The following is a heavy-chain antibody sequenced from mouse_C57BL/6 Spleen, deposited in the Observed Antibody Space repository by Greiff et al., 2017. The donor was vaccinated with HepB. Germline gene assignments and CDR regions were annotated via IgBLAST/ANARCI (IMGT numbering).Heavy chain of an antibody. V-gene: IGHV5-9-1*02. CDR2: ISSGGDYI. CDR1: GFTFSSYA. D-gene: IGHD2-1*01. CDR3: TRDGNYYAMDY. J-gene: IGHJ4*01. Sequence: DVQLVESGEGLVKPGGSLKLSCAASGFTFSSYAMSWVRQTPEKRLEWVAYISSGGDYIYYADTVKGRFTISRDNARNTLYLQMSSLKSEDTAMYYCTRDGNYYAMDYWGQGTSVTVSS.